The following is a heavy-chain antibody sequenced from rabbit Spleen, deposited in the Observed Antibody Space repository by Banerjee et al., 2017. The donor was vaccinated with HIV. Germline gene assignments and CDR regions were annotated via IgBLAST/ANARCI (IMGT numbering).Heavy chain of an antibody. CDR3: ARGAGYLAL. D-gene: IGHD7-1*01. V-gene: IGHV1S45*01. CDR2: VYAGNNGGT. J-gene: IGHJ4*01. Sequence: LQESGGGLVQPEGSLTLTCTASGFSFSSYWMCWVRQAPGKGLEWIACVYAGNNGGTYYASWAKGRFTISKTSSTTVTLQMTSLTAADTATYFCARGAGYLALWGQGTLVTVS. CDR1: GFSFSSYW.